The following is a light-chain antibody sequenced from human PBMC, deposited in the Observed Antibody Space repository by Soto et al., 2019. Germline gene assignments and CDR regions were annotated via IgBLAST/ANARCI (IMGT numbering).Light chain of an antibody. J-gene: IGKJ1*01. CDR3: MQGTHWPPT. Sequence: DVVVTQSPLSLPVTLGQPASISCRSSQSLVDSDGNTYLNWFQQRPGQSPRRLIYKVSNRDSGVPDRFSGSGSGTDFTLRISRVEAEDIGVYYCMQGTHWPPTFGQGTKVEIK. V-gene: IGKV2-30*01. CDR2: KVS. CDR1: QSLVDSDGNTY.